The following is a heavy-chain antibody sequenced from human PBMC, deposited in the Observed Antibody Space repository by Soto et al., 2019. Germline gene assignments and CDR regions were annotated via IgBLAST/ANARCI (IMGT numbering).Heavy chain of an antibody. CDR2: IYYSGST. CDR1: GGSISSYY. CDR3: AREGVAFDY. Sequence: TSETLSLTCTVSGGSISSYYWSWIRQPPGKGLEWIGYIYYSGSTNYNPSLKSRVTISVDTSKNQFSLKLSSVTAADTAVYYCAREGVAFDYWGQGTLVTVSS. J-gene: IGHJ4*02. V-gene: IGHV4-59*01. D-gene: IGHD3-10*01.